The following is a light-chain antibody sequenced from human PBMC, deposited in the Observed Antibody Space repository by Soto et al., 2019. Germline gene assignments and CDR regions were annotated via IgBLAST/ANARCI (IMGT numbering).Light chain of an antibody. CDR2: GAS. Sequence: EIVMTQSPGTLSVSPGERATLSCRASLSVGNNLAWYQQKPGQAPRLLIHGASIRATGVPARFSGSGSGTDFTLTISSLQSEDFAVYYCQQCDDWPRTFGQGTKVEIK. CDR1: LSVGNN. V-gene: IGKV3-15*01. CDR3: QQCDDWPRT. J-gene: IGKJ1*01.